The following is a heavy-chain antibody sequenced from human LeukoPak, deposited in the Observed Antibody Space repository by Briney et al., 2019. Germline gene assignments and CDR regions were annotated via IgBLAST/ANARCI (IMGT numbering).Heavy chain of an antibody. CDR2: ISWNSGSI. Sequence: GRSLRLSCAASGFTFDDYAMHWVRQAPGKGLEWVSGISWNSGSIGYADSVKGRFTISRDNAKNSLYLQMNSPRAEDTALYYCARDSSSWSLGYYYMDVWGKGTTVTVSS. CDR1: GFTFDDYA. J-gene: IGHJ6*03. CDR3: ARDSSSWSLGYYYMDV. D-gene: IGHD6-6*01. V-gene: IGHV3-9*01.